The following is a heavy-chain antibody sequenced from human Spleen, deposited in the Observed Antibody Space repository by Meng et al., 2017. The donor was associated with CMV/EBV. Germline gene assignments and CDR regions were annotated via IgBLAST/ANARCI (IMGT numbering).Heavy chain of an antibody. Sequence: ETLSLTCAASGFTFSSYSMNWVRQAPGKGLEWVSSISSSSSYIYYADSVKGRFTISRDNAKNSLYLQMNSLRAEDTAVYYCARKRGDNYDFWSGFGGMDVWGQGTTVTVSS. CDR1: GFTFSSYS. CDR3: ARKRGDNYDFWSGFGGMDV. CDR2: ISSSSSYI. J-gene: IGHJ6*02. V-gene: IGHV3-21*01. D-gene: IGHD3-3*01.